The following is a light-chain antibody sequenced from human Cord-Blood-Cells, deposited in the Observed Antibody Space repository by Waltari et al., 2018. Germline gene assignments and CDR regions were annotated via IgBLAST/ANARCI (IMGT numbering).Light chain of an antibody. CDR2: GAS. J-gene: IGKJ1*01. V-gene: IGKV1-39*01. Sequence: DIQMTQSPSSLSASVGDRVTITCRASQSISSYLNWYQQKPGKAPKLLIYGASRLQSWVPSRFRGRGSGTDFTLTISSLQPEDFATYYCQQSYSTPWTFGQGTKVEIK. CDR1: QSISSY. CDR3: QQSYSTPWT.